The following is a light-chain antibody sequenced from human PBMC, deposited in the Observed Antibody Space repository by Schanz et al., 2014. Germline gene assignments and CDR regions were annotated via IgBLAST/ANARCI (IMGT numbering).Light chain of an antibody. CDR3: SSYSSTNTVV. V-gene: IGLV2-14*01. J-gene: IGLJ2*01. CDR2: DVS. CDR1: ASDVGGYNY. Sequence: QSVLTQPASVSGSPGQSITISCTGTASDVGGYNYVSWYQQYPGKAPKLLIYDVSHRPSEISNRFSGSKSANTASLTISGLQAEDEAHYYCSSYSSTNTVVFGGGTKLTVL.